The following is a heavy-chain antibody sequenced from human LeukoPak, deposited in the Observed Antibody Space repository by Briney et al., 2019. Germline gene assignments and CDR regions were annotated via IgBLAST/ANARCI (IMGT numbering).Heavy chain of an antibody. CDR3: ARDGVYCSSTSCYVPVRYNWFDP. Sequence: ASVKVSCKASGYTFNTYGITWVRQAPGQGLEWMGWISGYNGKTKYAQKLQDRVTMTTDTSTTTAYMELRSLRSDDTAVYYCARDGVYCSSTSCYVPVRYNWFDPWGQGTLVTVSS. D-gene: IGHD2-2*01. CDR2: ISGYNGKT. CDR1: GYTFNTYG. J-gene: IGHJ5*02. V-gene: IGHV1-18*01.